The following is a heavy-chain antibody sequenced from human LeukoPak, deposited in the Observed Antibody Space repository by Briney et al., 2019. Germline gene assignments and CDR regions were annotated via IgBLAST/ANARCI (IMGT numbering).Heavy chain of an antibody. CDR3: ARDVAGMDV. D-gene: IGHD5-12*01. V-gene: IGHV3-53*01. Sequence: GGSLRLSCAASGFTFSSCAMSWVRQAPGKGLEWVSVIYSGGSTYYADSVKGRFTISRDNSKNTLYLQMNSLRAEDTAVYYCARDVAGMDVWGQGTTVTVSS. CDR1: GFTFSSCA. CDR2: IYSGGST. J-gene: IGHJ6*02.